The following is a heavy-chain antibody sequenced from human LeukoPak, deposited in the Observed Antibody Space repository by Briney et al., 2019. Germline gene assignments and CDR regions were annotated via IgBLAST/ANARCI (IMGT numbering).Heavy chain of an antibody. CDR1: RFNFGDFY. CDR2: ISDRGSSK. CDR3: ARTIVGATVDWYFDL. V-gene: IGHV3-11*04. J-gene: IGHJ2*01. D-gene: IGHD1-26*01. Sequence: PGGSLRLSCAASRFNFGDFYMSWIRQAPGKGLEFISYISDRGSSKDYVDSVRGQFTISRDNANNSLYLQMNTLRVEDTAIYYCARTIVGATVDWYFDLWGRGTPVTVSS.